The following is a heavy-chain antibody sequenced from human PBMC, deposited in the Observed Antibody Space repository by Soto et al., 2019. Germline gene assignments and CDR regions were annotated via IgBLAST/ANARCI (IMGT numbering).Heavy chain of an antibody. D-gene: IGHD5-12*01. V-gene: IGHV4-34*01. CDR3: ARTSEYSCFDY. Sequence: SETLSLTCAVYGGSFSGYYWSWIRQPPGKGLEWIGEINHSGSTNYNPSLKSRVTISVDTSKNQFSLKLSSVAAADTAVYYCARTSEYSCFDYWGQGTLVTVSS. CDR2: INHSGST. J-gene: IGHJ4*02. CDR1: GGSFSGYY.